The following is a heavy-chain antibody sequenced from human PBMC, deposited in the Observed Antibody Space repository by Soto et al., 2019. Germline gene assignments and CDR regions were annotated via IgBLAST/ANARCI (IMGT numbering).Heavy chain of an antibody. D-gene: IGHD2-21*02. J-gene: IGHJ4*02. CDR3: AREPVTILDY. V-gene: IGHV1-46*03. Sequence: GASVKVSCKASGYTFTSYYMHWVRQAPGQGLEWMGIINPSGGSTSYAQKFQGRATMTRDPSTSTVYMELSSLRSEDTAVYYCAREPVTILDYWGQGTLVTVSS. CDR2: INPSGGST. CDR1: GYTFTSYY.